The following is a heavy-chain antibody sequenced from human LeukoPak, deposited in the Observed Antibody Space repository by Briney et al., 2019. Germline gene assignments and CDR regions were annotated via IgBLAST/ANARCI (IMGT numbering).Heavy chain of an antibody. Sequence: SETLSLTCTVSGCSISSSSYYWVWIRQPPGKGLEWIGSIYYSGSTYYNPSLKSRFTISVDTSKSQFSLMLSSVTAADTAVYYCARHATTNRTAAGPDYWGQGTLVTVSS. V-gene: IGHV4-39*01. J-gene: IGHJ4*02. CDR1: GCSISSSSYY. CDR3: ARHATTNRTAAGPDY. CDR2: IYYSGST. D-gene: IGHD6-13*01.